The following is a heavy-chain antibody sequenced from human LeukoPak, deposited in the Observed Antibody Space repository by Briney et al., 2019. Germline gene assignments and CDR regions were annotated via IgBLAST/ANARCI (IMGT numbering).Heavy chain of an antibody. CDR3: ARDVAYCGGDCYTYAEYFQH. Sequence: ASVKVSCKASGYTFTSYAIHWVRQAPGQRLEWMGWINGGNGNTKYAQKFQGRVTITRDTSATTAYMELNSLRSEDTAVYYCARDVAYCGGDCYTYAEYFQHWGQGTLVTVSS. CDR1: GYTFTSYA. J-gene: IGHJ1*01. D-gene: IGHD2-21*02. CDR2: INGGNGNT. V-gene: IGHV1-3*01.